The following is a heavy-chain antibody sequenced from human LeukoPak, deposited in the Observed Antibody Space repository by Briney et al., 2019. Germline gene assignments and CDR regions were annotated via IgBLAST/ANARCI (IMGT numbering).Heavy chain of an antibody. J-gene: IGHJ4*02. CDR3: AKARIAATIYPKEVNFDY. D-gene: IGHD5-12*01. CDR1: GFSFSSYA. V-gene: IGHV3-23*01. CDR2: ITGGGGST. Sequence: GSLRLSCAASGFSFSSYAMSWVRQAPGKGLEWVATITGGGGSTYYADSVKGRFTISRDNSKDTFYLQMNGLRVEDTAVYYCAKARIAATIYPKEVNFDYWGQGTLVTVSS.